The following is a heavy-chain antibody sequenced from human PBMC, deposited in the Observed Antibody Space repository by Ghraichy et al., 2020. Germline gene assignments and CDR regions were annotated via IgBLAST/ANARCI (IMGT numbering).Heavy chain of an antibody. CDR2: ISSSSATI. Sequence: GGSLRLSCAASGFPFSSYNMNWVRQAPGKGLEWISYISSSSATIYYADSVKGRFAISRDNARNELYLQMNSLRDEDTAVYYCFAAAAEYYYYGMDVWGQGTTVTVSS. CDR1: GFPFSSYN. V-gene: IGHV3-48*02. CDR3: FAAAAEYYYYGMDV. D-gene: IGHD6-13*01. J-gene: IGHJ6*02.